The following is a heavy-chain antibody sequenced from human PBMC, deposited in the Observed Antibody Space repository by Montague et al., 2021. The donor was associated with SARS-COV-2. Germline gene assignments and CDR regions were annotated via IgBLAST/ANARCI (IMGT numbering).Heavy chain of an antibody. Sequence: SLRLSCAASGLTFSRYAMHWVRQAPGKGLEWVAVISYDGSNKYYVDSVKGRFTISRDNSKNTLYLQMNSLRAEDTAFYYCARDADDYGDYGAFDIWGQGTMVTVSS. V-gene: IGHV3-30*04. CDR2: ISYDGSNK. J-gene: IGHJ3*02. CDR3: ARDADDYGDYGAFDI. D-gene: IGHD4-17*01. CDR1: GLTFSRYA.